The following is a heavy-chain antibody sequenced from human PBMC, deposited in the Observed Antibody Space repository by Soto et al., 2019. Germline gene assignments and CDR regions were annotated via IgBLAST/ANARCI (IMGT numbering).Heavy chain of an antibody. CDR3: ARGHPYCGGDCYAFDI. J-gene: IGHJ3*02. D-gene: IGHD2-21*02. CDR2: IYYSGST. CDR1: GGSISSGGYY. V-gene: IGHV4-31*03. Sequence: SETLSLTCTVSGGSISSGGYYWSWIRQHPGKGLEWIGYIYYSGSTYYNPSLKSRVTIPVDTSKNQFSLKLSSVTAADTAVYYCARGHPYCGGDCYAFDIWGQGTMVTVSS.